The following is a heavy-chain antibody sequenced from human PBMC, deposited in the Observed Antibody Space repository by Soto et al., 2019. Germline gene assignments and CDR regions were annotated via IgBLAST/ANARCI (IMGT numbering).Heavy chain of an antibody. D-gene: IGHD3-22*01. CDR2: IIPLFGTP. CDR1: GGTFNKYA. V-gene: IGHV1-69*13. J-gene: IGHJ4*02. Sequence: ASVKVSCKASGGTFNKYAIDWVRQAPGQAPGQGLEWMGGIIPLFGTPNYAQKFQGRVTISADEVTSTAYMELSSLRSEDTGVYYCARQFDYDTSGYYYAYWGQGTLVTVSS. CDR3: ARQFDYDTSGYYYAY.